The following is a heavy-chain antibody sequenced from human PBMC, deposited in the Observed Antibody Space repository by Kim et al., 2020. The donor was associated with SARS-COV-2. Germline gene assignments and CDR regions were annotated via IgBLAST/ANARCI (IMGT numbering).Heavy chain of an antibody. V-gene: IGHV4-4*07. Sequence: PARESRVTVSVYTSKNQFSLQLSSVTAADTAVYYCARVSRISSGSPFDYWGQGTLVTVSS. D-gene: IGHD6-19*01. J-gene: IGHJ4*02. CDR3: ARVSRISSGSPFDY.